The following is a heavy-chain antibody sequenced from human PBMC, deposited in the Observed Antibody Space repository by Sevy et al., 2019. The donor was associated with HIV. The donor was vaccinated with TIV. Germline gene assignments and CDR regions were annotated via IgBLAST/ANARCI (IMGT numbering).Heavy chain of an antibody. J-gene: IGHJ6*02. CDR3: AKGSSGYGMDV. CDR1: GFTFSSYG. V-gene: IGHV3-30*18. D-gene: IGHD6-6*01. Sequence: GGSLRLSCAASGFTFSSYGMHWVRQAPGKGLGWGAVISYDGSNKYYGNSGKGRFTISRDNSRNTLYLQMNSLRAGDTAAYYCAKGSSGYGMDVWGQGTTVTVSS. CDR2: ISYDGSNK.